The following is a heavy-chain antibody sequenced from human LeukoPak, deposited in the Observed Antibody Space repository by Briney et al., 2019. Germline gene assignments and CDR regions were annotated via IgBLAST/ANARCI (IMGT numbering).Heavy chain of an antibody. CDR2: ISSSNSYI. CDR3: AKIGDCSSTSCYYYYGMDV. D-gene: IGHD2-2*01. V-gene: IGHV3-21*01. J-gene: IGHJ6*02. CDR1: GFAFSGFA. Sequence: GGSLRLSCAASGFAFSGFAMSWVRRTPGKGLEWVSSISSSNSYIYYADSVKGRFTISRDNAKNSLYLQMNSLRAEDTAVYYCAKIGDCSSTSCYYYYGMDVWGQGTTVTVSS.